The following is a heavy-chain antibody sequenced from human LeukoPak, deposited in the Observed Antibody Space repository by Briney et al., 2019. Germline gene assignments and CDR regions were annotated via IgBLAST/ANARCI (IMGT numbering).Heavy chain of an antibody. V-gene: IGHV3-53*01. CDR1: GLTVSSNY. D-gene: IGHD2-15*01. J-gene: IGHJ4*02. Sequence: PGGSLRLSCAASGLTVSSNYMSWVRQAPGKGLEWVSVIYSGGSTYYADSVKGRFTISRDNSKNTLYLQMNSLRAEDTAVYYCAKDGYYSGGSCYSRGGYYFDYWGQGTLVTVSS. CDR2: IYSGGST. CDR3: AKDGYYSGGSCYSRGGYYFDY.